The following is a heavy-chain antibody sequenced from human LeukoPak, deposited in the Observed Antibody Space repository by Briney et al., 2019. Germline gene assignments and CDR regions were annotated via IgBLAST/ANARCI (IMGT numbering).Heavy chain of an antibody. V-gene: IGHV3-11*01. CDR2: IVGDGAT. CDR1: GFTFSDYY. CDR3: ARGFRAVVGGDGSYCGMDV. Sequence: PGGSLRLSCAASGFTFSDYYMSWIRQAPGKGPEWASYIVGDGATYYADSVKGRFTISRDNAQKSLYLQMTSLRAEDTAIYYCARGFRAVVGGDGSYCGMDVWGQGTTVIVSS. J-gene: IGHJ6*02. D-gene: IGHD2-21*01.